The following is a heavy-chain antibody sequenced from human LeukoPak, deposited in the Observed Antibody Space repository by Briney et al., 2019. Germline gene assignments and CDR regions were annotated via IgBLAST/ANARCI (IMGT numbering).Heavy chain of an antibody. Sequence: PSETLSLTCTVSGGSISSYYWSWIRQPPGKGLEWIGYIYYSGSTNYNPSLKGRVTISVDTSKNQFSLKLSSVTAADTAVYYCARARRRDAFDIWGQGTMVTVSS. V-gene: IGHV4-59*01. J-gene: IGHJ3*02. CDR1: GGSISSYY. CDR3: ARARRRDAFDI. CDR2: IYYSGST.